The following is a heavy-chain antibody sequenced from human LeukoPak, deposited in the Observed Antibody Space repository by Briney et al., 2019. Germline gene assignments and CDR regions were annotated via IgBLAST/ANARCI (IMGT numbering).Heavy chain of an antibody. J-gene: IGHJ4*02. Sequence: PSQTLSLTCTVSGGSISSGSYSWSWIRQPPGKGLEWIGYIYYSGSTYYNPSLKSRVTISVDTSKNQFSLKLSSVTAADTAVYYCARGRRILWWELLRGGPFDYWGQGTLVTVSS. D-gene: IGHD1-26*01. V-gene: IGHV4-30-4*07. CDR3: ARGRRILWWELLRGGPFDY. CDR2: IYYSGST. CDR1: GGSISSGSYS.